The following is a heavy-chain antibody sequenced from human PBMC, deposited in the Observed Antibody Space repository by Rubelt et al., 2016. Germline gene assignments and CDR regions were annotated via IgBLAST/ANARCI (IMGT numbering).Heavy chain of an antibody. D-gene: IGHD1-26*01. J-gene: IGHJ5*02. CDR1: GDSISGSNNY. Sequence: QPQLQESGPGLVKPSETLSLTCSVSGDSISGSNNYWAWIRQPPEKGLEWIGSVFYSGDTYYNPSLKSRVTIAVDTSKNLFSLRLDSVTASDTAVYYCARQWVVGVSLVMHDWFDPWGQGTLVTVSS. CDR2: VFYSGDT. CDR3: ARQWVVGVSLVMHDWFDP. V-gene: IGHV4-39*01.